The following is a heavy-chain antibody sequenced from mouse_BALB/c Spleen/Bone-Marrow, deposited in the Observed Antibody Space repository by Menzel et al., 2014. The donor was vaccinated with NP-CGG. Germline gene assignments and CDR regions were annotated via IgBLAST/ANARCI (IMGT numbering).Heavy chain of an antibody. D-gene: IGHD3-1*01. V-gene: IGHV1-67*01. Sequence: QVQLQQSGAELVGPGVSVKISCKGSGYTFTDYAMHWVKQSHAKSLEWIGVISPYYVDGGYNQKFKDKATMTIDKSSSTAYMELARLTSEDSAIYYCARGGSSGIYYYAMDYWGQGTSVTVSS. J-gene: IGHJ4*01. CDR3: ARGGSSGIYYYAMDY. CDR2: ISPYYVDG. CDR1: GYTFTDYA.